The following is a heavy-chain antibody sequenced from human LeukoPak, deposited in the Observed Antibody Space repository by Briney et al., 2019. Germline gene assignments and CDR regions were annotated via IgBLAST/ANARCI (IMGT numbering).Heavy chain of an antibody. D-gene: IGHD4-23*01. Sequence: KPGGSLRLSCAASGFTFSSYSINWVRQAPGKGLEWVSSISSSSSSYIYYADSVKGRFTISGDNAKNSLYLQMNSLRAEDTAVYYCARVGGSYGRNSYFDNWGQGTPVTVSS. CDR2: ISSSSSSYI. CDR3: ARVGGSYGRNSYFDN. CDR1: GFTFSSYS. V-gene: IGHV3-21*01. J-gene: IGHJ4*02.